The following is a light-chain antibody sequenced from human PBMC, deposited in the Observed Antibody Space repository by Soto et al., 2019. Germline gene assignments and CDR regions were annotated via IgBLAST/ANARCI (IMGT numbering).Light chain of an antibody. CDR1: QDISKF. J-gene: IGKJ3*01. CDR3: QQYDNRPFT. CDR2: DAS. V-gene: IGKV1-33*01. Sequence: DIQMTQSPSSLSASVGDRVSFTCQASQDISKFLNWYQHKPGQAPSLLTYDASKSQFGVPSRFSGSGSGTDFTFTISSLQPEDNAKYYCQQYDNRPFTFGPGTKVDVK.